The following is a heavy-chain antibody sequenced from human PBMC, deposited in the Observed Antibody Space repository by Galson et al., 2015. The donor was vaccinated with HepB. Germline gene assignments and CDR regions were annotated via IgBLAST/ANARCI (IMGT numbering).Heavy chain of an antibody. J-gene: IGHJ6*02. Sequence: SETLSLTCTVSDGSVRSGSYYWSWIRQAPGTRLEWIGQIYYRGSTNYNPSLTSRVTISIDTSKNQFSLKLNSVTAADTAVCYCAGTLMEVTGTLYGMHVWGHGTTVTVSS. CDR3: AGTLMEVTGTLYGMHV. CDR2: IYYRGST. V-gene: IGHV4-61*01. D-gene: IGHD2-21*02. CDR1: DGSVRSGSYY.